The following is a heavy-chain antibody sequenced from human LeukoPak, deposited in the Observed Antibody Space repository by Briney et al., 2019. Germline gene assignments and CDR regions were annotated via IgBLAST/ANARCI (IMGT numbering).Heavy chain of an antibody. V-gene: IGHV3-21*01. D-gene: IGHD3-22*01. CDR1: GFTFSSYS. CDR3: AREGDYYDSSGYYLGY. CDR2: ISSSSSYI. Sequence: GGSLRLSCAASGFTFSSYSMNWVRQAPGKGLEWVSSISSSSSYIYYADSVKGRFTISRDNAKNSLYLQMNSLRAEDTAVYYCAREGDYYDSSGYYLGYWGQGTLVTVSS. J-gene: IGHJ4*02.